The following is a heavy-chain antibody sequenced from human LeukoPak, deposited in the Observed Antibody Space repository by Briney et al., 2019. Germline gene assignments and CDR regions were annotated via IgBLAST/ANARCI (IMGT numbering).Heavy chain of an antibody. D-gene: IGHD6-13*01. Sequence: ASVKVSCKASGYTFTGYYMHWVRQAPGQGLEWMGRINPNSGGTNYAQKFQGRVTMTRDTSISIAYMELSRLRSDDTAVYYCARLSAGDSSSWPFDYWGQGTLVTVSS. J-gene: IGHJ4*02. CDR1: GYTFTGYY. V-gene: IGHV1-2*06. CDR3: ARLSAGDSSSWPFDY. CDR2: INPNSGGT.